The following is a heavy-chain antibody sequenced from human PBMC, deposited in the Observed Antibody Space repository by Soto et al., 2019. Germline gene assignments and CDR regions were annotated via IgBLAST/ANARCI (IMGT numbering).Heavy chain of an antibody. J-gene: IGHJ6*02. CDR3: ARDDILVIPGGSYNYGMDV. Sequence: QVQLVESGGGVVQPGRSLRLSCAASGFTFSDYAMLWVRQAPGKGLEGVAVVAYDGRSKYYADSVKGRFTISRDNSRTTVYLQMNSLRDEDTAMYYCARDDILVIPGGSYNYGMDVGGHGTTVTVSS. CDR1: GFTFSDYA. D-gene: IGHD2-2*01. V-gene: IGHV3-30*04. CDR2: VAYDGRSK.